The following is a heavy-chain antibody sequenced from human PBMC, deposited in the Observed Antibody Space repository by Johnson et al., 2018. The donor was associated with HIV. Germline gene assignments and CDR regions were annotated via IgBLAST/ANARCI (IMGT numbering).Heavy chain of an antibody. D-gene: IGHD6-19*01. Sequence: MQLVESGGGLIQPGGSLRLSCAASGFTVSSNYMSWVRQAPGKGLEWVSVIYSGGSTYYADSVKGRFTISRDNSKNTLYLQMNSLRAEDTAVYYCARDPPGATGIPVAEDAFDIWGQGTMVTVSS. V-gene: IGHV3-53*01. CDR3: ARDPPGATGIPVAEDAFDI. CDR1: GFTVSSNY. CDR2: IYSGGST. J-gene: IGHJ3*02.